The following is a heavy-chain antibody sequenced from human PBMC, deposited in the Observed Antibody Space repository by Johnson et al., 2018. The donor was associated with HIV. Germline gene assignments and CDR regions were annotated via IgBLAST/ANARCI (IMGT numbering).Heavy chain of an antibody. J-gene: IGHJ3*02. CDR1: GFTFSSYA. CDR2: ISYDGSNK. Sequence: QVQLVESGGGLVQPGWSLRLSCAASGFTFSSYAMHWVRQAPGKGLEWVAVISYDGSNKYYADSVKGRFTISRDNANNSLYLQMNSLRAEDTAVYYCAREYEAFDIWGQGTMVTVSS. V-gene: IGHV3-30*04. CDR3: AREYEAFDI.